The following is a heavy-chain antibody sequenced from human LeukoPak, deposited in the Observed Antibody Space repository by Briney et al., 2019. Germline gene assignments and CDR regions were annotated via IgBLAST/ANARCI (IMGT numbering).Heavy chain of an antibody. D-gene: IGHD2-15*01. CDR1: GFTFSSYA. CDR3: VRASPCSGGSCYWGWDFDY. V-gene: IGHV3-64D*06. J-gene: IGHJ4*02. CDR2: ISSNGGST. Sequence: GGSLRLSCSASGFTFSSYAMHWVRQAPGKGLEYVSAISSNGGSTYYADSVKGRFTISRDNSKNTLYLLMSSLRAEDTAVYYCVRASPCSGGSCYWGWDFDYWGQGTLVTVSS.